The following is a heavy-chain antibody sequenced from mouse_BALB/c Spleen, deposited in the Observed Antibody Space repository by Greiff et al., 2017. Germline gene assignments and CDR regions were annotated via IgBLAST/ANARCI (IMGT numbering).Heavy chain of an antibody. D-gene: IGHD2-1*01. V-gene: IGHV5-9-3*01. CDR3: ARYYGNYGYFDY. Sequence: EVKLVESGGGLVKPGGSLKLSCAASGFTFSSYAMSWVRQTPEKRLEWVATISSGGSYTYYPDSVKGRFTISRDNAKNTLYLQMSSLRSEDTAMYYCARYYGNYGYFDYWGQGTTLTVSS. CDR1: GFTFSSYA. J-gene: IGHJ2*01. CDR2: ISSGGSYT.